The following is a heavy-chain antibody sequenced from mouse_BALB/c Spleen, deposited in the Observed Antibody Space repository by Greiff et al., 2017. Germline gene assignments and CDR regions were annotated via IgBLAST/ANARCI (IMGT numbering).Heavy chain of an antibody. V-gene: IGHV5-4*02. Sequence: EVKVVESGGDLVKPGGSLKLSCAASGFTFSDYYMYWVRQTPEKRLEWVATISDGGSYTYYPDSVKGRFTISRDNAKNNLYLQMSSLKSEDTAMYYCARGGLTAMDYWGQGTSVTVSS. CDR3: ARGGLTAMDY. D-gene: IGHD3-1*01. CDR1: GFTFSDYY. J-gene: IGHJ4*01. CDR2: ISDGGSYT.